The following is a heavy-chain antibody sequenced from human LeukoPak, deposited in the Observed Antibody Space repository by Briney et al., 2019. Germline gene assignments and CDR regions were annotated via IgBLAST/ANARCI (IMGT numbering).Heavy chain of an antibody. Sequence: ASVKVSCKASGYTFTSYGISWVRQAPGQGLEWMGWISAYNGNTSYAQKLQGRVTMTTDTSTSTAYMELRSLRSDDTAVYYCARVHCSGGSCYGGSDAFDIWGQGTMVTVSS. CDR1: GYTFTSYG. J-gene: IGHJ3*02. V-gene: IGHV1-18*01. CDR2: ISAYNGNT. D-gene: IGHD2-15*01. CDR3: ARVHCSGGSCYGGSDAFDI.